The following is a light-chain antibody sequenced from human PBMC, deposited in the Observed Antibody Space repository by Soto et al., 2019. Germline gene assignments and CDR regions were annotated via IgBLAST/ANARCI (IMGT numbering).Light chain of an antibody. CDR3: QQYNKWPPWT. Sequence: EKLIKQSPATLSVYTGERATLSCRASQSIGSNLAWYQQIPAQATSLVIYASSIRASDFPARFSGSGSGTEFTLTICGLQSDDFAIYFCQQYNKWPPWTFGHGTKVDI. J-gene: IGKJ1*01. CDR1: QSIGSN. CDR2: ASS. V-gene: IGKV3-15*01.